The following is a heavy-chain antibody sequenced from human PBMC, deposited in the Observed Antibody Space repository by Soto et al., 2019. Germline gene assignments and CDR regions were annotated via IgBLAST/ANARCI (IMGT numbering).Heavy chain of an antibody. CDR3: ARPLSAPRPLAAFDI. Sequence: PGGSLRLSCAASGFTFSSYAMSWVRQAPGKGLEWVAVIWYDGSNKYYADSVKGRFTISRDNSKNTLYLQMNSLRAEDTAVYYCARPLSAPRPLAAFDIWGQGTMVTVSS. CDR1: GFTFSSYA. CDR2: IWYDGSNK. V-gene: IGHV3-33*08. D-gene: IGHD6-13*01. J-gene: IGHJ3*02.